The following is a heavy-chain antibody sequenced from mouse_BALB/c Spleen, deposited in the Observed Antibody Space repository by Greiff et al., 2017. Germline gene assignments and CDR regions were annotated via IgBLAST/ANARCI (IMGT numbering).Heavy chain of an antibody. D-gene: IGHD2-2*01. CDR1: GYSITSDYA. CDR2: ISYSGST. J-gene: IGHJ1*01. Sequence: DVQLQESGPGLVKPSQSLSLTCTVTGYSITSDYAWNWIRQFPGNKLEWMGYISYSGSTSYNPSLKSRISITRDTSKNQFFLQLNSVTTEDTATYYCARGVGYLWYFDVWGAGTTVTVSS. CDR3: ARGVGYLWYFDV. V-gene: IGHV3-2*02.